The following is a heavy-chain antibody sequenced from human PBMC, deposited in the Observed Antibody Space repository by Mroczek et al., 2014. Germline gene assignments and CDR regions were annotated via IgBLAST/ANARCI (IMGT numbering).Heavy chain of an antibody. V-gene: IGHV4-39*01. CDR3: ARHRSVYWAVGDVFDY. CDR2: IYYSGST. CDR1: GGSISSSSYY. Sequence: QVQLQESGPGLVKPSETLSLTCTVSGGSISSSSYYWGWIRQPPGKGLEWIGSIYYSGSTYYNPSLKSRVTISVDTSKNQFSLKLSSVTAADTAVYYCARHRSVYWAVGDVFDYWGQGTLVTVSS. D-gene: IGHD3-10*01. J-gene: IGHJ4*02.